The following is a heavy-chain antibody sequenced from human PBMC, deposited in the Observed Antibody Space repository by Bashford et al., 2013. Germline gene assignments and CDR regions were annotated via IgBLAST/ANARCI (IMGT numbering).Heavy chain of an antibody. Sequence: SVKVSCKASGGTFSSYAISWVRQAPGQGLEWMGGIIPIFGTANYAQKFQGRVTITADKSTSTAYMELSSLRSEDTAVYYCARDRITIFGVVPNYYYYYGMDVWGQGTTVTVSS. V-gene: IGHV1-69*06. D-gene: IGHD3-3*01. J-gene: IGHJ6*02. CDR2: IIPIFGTA. CDR1: GGTFSSYA. CDR3: ARDRITIFGVVPNYYYYYGMDV.